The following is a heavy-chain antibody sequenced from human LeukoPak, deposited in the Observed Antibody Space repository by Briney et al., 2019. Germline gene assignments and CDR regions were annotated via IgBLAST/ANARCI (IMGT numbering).Heavy chain of an antibody. CDR1: GFTFSSYG. CDR3: ARGDILTGYYTDYYYGMDV. CDR2: IRYDGSNK. V-gene: IGHV3-30*02. D-gene: IGHD3-9*01. J-gene: IGHJ6*02. Sequence: GGSLRLSCAASGFTFSSYGMYWVRQAPGKGLEWVAFIRYDGSNKYYADSVKGRFTISRDNSKNTLYLQMNSLRAEDTAVYYCARGDILTGYYTDYYYGMDVWGQGTTVTVSS.